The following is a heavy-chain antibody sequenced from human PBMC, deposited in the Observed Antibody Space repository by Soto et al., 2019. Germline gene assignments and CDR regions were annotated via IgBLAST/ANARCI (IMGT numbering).Heavy chain of an antibody. J-gene: IGHJ4*02. V-gene: IGHV4-31*03. D-gene: IGHD4-17*01. CDR2: IYYSGST. Sequence: SETLSLTCTVSGGPISSGGYYWSWIRQHPGKGLEWIGYIYYSGSTYYNPSLKSRVTISVDTSKNQFSLKLSSVTAADTAVYYCARGPDDYGDAFDYWGQGTLVTVSS. CDR3: ARGPDDYGDAFDY. CDR1: GGPISSGGYY.